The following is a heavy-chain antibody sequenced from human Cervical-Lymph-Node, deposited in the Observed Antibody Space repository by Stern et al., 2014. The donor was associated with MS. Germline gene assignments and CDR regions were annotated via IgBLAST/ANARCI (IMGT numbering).Heavy chain of an antibody. J-gene: IGHJ4*02. CDR1: GFTFDVYA. CDR3: ARGTTVFLYSFDL. CDR2: ISWNSVTK. V-gene: IGHV3-9*01. Sequence: EVQLVESGGGLLQPGGSLGLPWPASGFTFDVYARPWVRQVPGKGLDGVSGISWNSVTKGYADSVKGRFTISRDNAKNSGFLQLDSLRVEDTALYYCARGTTVFLYSFDLWGQGTLVTVSS. D-gene: IGHD4-11*01.